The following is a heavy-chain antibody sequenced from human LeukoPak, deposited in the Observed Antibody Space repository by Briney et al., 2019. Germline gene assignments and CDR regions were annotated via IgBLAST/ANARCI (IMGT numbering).Heavy chain of an antibody. D-gene: IGHD6-6*01. J-gene: IGHJ4*02. CDR2: INHSGST. Sequence: GSLRLSGAASGFTFSTYSMNWVRQAPGKGLEWIGEINHSGSTNYNPSLKSRVTISVDASKNQFSLKLSSVTAADTAVYYCAGSIAARLDYWGQGTLVTVSS. V-gene: IGHV4-34*08. CDR1: GFTFSTYS. CDR3: AGSIAARLDY.